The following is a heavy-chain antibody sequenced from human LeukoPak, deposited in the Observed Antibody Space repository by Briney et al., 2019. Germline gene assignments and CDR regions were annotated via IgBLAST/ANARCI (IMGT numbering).Heavy chain of an antibody. CDR2: IIPIFGTT. Sequence: GASVKVSCKASGGTFSSYAISWVRQAPGQGLEWMGGIIPIFGTTNYAQKFQGRVTIITDESTSTAYMELSSLRSEDTAVYYCARAGTYCGGDCYPLAYWGQGTLVTVSS. CDR3: ARAGTYCGGDCYPLAY. CDR1: GGTFSSYA. V-gene: IGHV1-69*05. J-gene: IGHJ4*02. D-gene: IGHD2-21*01.